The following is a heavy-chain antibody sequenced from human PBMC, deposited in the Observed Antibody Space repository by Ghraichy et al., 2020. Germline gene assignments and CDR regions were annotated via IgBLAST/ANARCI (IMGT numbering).Heavy chain of an antibody. J-gene: IGHJ4*02. Sequence: SETLSLTCTVSGGSISSSSYYWGWIRQPPGKGLEWIGSIYYSGSTYYNPSLKSRVTISVDTSKNQFSLKLSSVTAADTAVYYCARHMRLEWLPCFDYWGQGTLVTVSS. V-gene: IGHV4-39*01. D-gene: IGHD3-3*01. CDR2: IYYSGST. CDR1: GGSISSSSYY. CDR3: ARHMRLEWLPCFDY.